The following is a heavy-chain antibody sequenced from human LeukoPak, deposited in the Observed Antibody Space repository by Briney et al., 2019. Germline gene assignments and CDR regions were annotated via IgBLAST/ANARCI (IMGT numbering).Heavy chain of an antibody. CDR2: INPNSGGT. V-gene: IGHV1-2*02. Sequence: ASVKVSCKASGGTFSSYAISWVRQAPGQGLEWMGWINPNSGGTNYAQKFQGRVAMTRDTSISTAYMELSRLRSDDTAVYYCARGPESYGSEFDYWGQGTLVTVSS. J-gene: IGHJ4*02. CDR1: GGTFSSYA. CDR3: ARGPESYGSEFDY. D-gene: IGHD3-10*01.